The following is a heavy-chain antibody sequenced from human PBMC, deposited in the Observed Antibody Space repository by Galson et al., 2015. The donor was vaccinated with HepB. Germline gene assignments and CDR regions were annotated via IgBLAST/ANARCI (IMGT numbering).Heavy chain of an antibody. Sequence: SVKVSCKASGYTFTSYAMHWVRQAPGQRLEWMGWINAGNGNTKYSQKFQGRVTITRDTSASTAYMELSSLRSEDTAVYYCARGIVVVPAAMKDYYMDVWGKGTTVTVSS. J-gene: IGHJ6*03. CDR1: GYTFTSYA. CDR3: ARGIVVVPAAMKDYYMDV. V-gene: IGHV1-3*01. CDR2: INAGNGNT. D-gene: IGHD2-2*01.